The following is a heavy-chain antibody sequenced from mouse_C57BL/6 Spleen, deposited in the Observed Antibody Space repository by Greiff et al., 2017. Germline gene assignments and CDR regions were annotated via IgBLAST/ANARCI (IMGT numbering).Heavy chain of an antibody. CDR2: IYPGDGDT. Sequence: QVQLQQSGAELVKPGASVKISCKASGYAFSSYWMNWVKQRPGKGLAWIGQIYPGDGDTNYKGKFKGKATLTADKSSSTAYMQLISLTSEDSAVDFGARNDPRDYCDYWGQGTTLTVSS. CDR3: ARNDPRDYCDY. V-gene: IGHV1-80*01. CDR1: GYAFSSYW. J-gene: IGHJ2*01.